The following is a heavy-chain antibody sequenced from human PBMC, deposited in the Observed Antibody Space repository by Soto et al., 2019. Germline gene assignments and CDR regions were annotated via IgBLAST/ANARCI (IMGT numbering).Heavy chain of an antibody. CDR1: GGSLTSNGYY. Sequence: QVHLQESGPGLVKPSQTLSLTCTVSGGSLTSNGYYWSWIRQRPEKGLEWLGYIYYSGITHFNPSLKSRLSISMDTSTNQFSLNLTSVTAADTAVYFCARDLLYRAVFEIWGQGTLVTVSA. D-gene: IGHD3-3*01. CDR2: IYYSGIT. CDR3: ARDLLYRAVFEI. V-gene: IGHV4-31*03. J-gene: IGHJ3*02.